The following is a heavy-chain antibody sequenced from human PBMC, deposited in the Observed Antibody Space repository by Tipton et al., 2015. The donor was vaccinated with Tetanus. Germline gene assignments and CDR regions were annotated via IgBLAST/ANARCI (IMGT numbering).Heavy chain of an antibody. CDR2: VFYSGRT. Sequence: TLSLTCTLSGGSISSYYWSWVRQPPGKGLEWLGYVFYSGRTDPKPSLKSLVTISVDTSNNLFCLKLTSVTTADTAVYYFERSGGRRYAFDIWGQETMVTVSS. D-gene: IGHD3-16*01. CDR3: ERSGGRRYAFDI. CDR1: GGSISSYY. J-gene: IGHJ3*02. V-gene: IGHV4-59*01.